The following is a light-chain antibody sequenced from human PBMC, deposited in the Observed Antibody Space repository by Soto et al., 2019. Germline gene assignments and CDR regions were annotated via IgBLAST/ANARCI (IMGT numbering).Light chain of an antibody. V-gene: IGKV3-15*01. CDR2: GAS. J-gene: IGKJ1*01. Sequence: EIVMTQSPATLSVSPGERATLSCRASQSVSNNLAWYQKKPGQAPRLLIYGASTRATGIPARFSGSGSGTEFTLTISSLHSEDFAFYYGQQYNNWWTFGQGTRVDIK. CDR3: QQYNNWWT. CDR1: QSVSNN.